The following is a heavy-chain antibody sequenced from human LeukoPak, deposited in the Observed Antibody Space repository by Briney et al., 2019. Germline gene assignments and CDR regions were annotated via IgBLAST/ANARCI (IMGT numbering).Heavy chain of an antibody. D-gene: IGHD1-20*01. Sequence: GGSLRLSCAASGFTFDDYAMHWVRQAPGKGLEWVSGISWNSGSIGYADSVRGRFTISRDNAKNSLYLQMNSLRAEDTALYYCARVLTGTTLGFDYWGQGTLVTVSS. CDR3: ARVLTGTTLGFDY. CDR1: GFTFDDYA. J-gene: IGHJ4*02. V-gene: IGHV3-9*01. CDR2: ISWNSGSI.